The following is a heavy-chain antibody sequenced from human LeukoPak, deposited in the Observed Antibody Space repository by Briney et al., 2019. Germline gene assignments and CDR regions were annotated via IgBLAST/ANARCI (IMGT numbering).Heavy chain of an antibody. J-gene: IGHJ4*02. CDR1: GFTFSTFG. CDR3: ARDVGSFGLGTAHFDF. Sequence: PGTSLRLSCAASGFTFSTFGFHWVRQAPGKGLEWVAVIWYDGSQKYYTESVKGRFTISRDDSRNTLYLQMSGLRVEDTAVYHCARDVGSFGLGTAHFDFWGQGTLVTVPS. V-gene: IGHV3-33*01. CDR2: IWYDGSQK. D-gene: IGHD3-10*01.